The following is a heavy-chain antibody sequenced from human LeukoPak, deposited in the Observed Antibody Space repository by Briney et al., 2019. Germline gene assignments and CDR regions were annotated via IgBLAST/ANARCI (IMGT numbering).Heavy chain of an antibody. CDR3: EVVIPDFDY. D-gene: IGHD3-22*01. J-gene: IGHJ4*02. CDR1: GFTFSSYS. Sequence: GGSLRLSCAASGFTFSSYSMNWVRQAPGKGLEWVSHITASGTAMFYADSVKGRFTISRDNAKNSLYLQMNSLRDEDTAVYYCEVVIPDFDYWGQGTLVTVSS. CDR2: ITASGTAM. V-gene: IGHV3-48*02.